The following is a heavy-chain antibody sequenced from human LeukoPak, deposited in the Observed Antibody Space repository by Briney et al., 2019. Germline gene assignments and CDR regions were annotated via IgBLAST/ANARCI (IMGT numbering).Heavy chain of an antibody. CDR2: IYYSGST. D-gene: IGHD3-10*01. CDR3: ARGLPARFGEAY. Sequence: SETLSLTCTVSGGSISSYYWSWIRQPPGKGLEWIGYIYYSGSTNYNPSLKSRVTISVDTSKNQFSLKLSSVTAADTAVYYCARGLPARFGEAYWGQGTLVTVSS. J-gene: IGHJ4*02. V-gene: IGHV4-59*01. CDR1: GGSISSYY.